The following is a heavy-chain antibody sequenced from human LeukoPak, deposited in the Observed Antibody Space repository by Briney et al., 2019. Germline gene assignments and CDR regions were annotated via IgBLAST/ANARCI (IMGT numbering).Heavy chain of an antibody. CDR2: INPNSGGT. CDR1: GYTFTGYY. D-gene: IGHD6-6*01. V-gene: IGHV1-2*02. J-gene: IGHJ4*02. Sequence: ASVKVSCKASGYTFTGYYMHWVRQAPGQGLEWMGWINPNSGGTNYAQKFQGRVTMTRDTSISTAYMELSRLSSDDTAVYYCARGRTSIAALRSDSYYFDYWGQGTLVTVSS. CDR3: ARGRTSIAALRSDSYYFDY.